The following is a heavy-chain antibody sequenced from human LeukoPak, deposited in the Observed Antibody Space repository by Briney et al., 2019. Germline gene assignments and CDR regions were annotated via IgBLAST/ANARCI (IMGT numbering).Heavy chain of an antibody. J-gene: IGHJ4*02. CDR1: GFSFTDYP. V-gene: IGHV3-48*02. Sequence: GGSLRLSCATSGFSFTDYPMNWVRQAPGKGLEWISNIRTTAEGAKYAYYADSVKGRVTISRDDGNNTLYLHMNSPRDDDTAVYYCATDQRYAFDYWGQGILVTVAS. CDR2: IRTTAEGAKYA. D-gene: IGHD3-9*01. CDR3: ATDQRYAFDY.